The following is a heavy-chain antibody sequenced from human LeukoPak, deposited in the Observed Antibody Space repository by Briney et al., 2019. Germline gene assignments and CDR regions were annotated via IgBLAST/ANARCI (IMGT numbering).Heavy chain of an antibody. CDR3: ARGKFTGYCSGGSCYSAAHLDY. CDR1: GGSFSGYY. Sequence: SETLSLTCAVYGGSFSGYYWSWIRQPPGKGLEWIGEINHSGSTNYNPSLKSRVTISVDTSKNQFSLKLSSVTAADTAVYYCARGKFTGYCSGGSCYSAAHLDYWGQEPWSPSPQ. D-gene: IGHD2-15*01. V-gene: IGHV4-34*01. J-gene: IGHJ4*01. CDR2: INHSGST.